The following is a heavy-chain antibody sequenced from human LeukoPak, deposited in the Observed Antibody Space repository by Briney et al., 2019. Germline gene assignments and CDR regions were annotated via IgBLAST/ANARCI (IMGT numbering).Heavy chain of an antibody. D-gene: IGHD6-25*01. J-gene: IGHJ4*02. CDR1: GFTFSSYG. CDR2: IRYDGSNK. Sequence: GGSLRLSCAASGFTFSSYGMHWVRQAPRPGLGWVAFIRYDGSNKYYADSVKGRFTISRDNSNNTLYLQMNSLRAEDTAVYYCAKDYGRGYIAAARYTFDYWGQGTLVTVSS. CDR3: AKDYGRGYIAAARYTFDY. V-gene: IGHV3-30*02.